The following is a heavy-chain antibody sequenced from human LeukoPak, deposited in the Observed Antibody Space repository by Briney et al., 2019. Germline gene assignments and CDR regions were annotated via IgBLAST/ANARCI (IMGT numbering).Heavy chain of an antibody. CDR1: GFTFSSYA. D-gene: IGHD6-6*01. Sequence: PGGSLRLSCAASGFTFSSYAMSWVRQAPGKGLEWVSAISGSGGSTYYADSVKGRLTISRDNSKNTLYLQMNSLRAEDTAVYYCAKDRIAARLYGDYWGQGTLVTVSS. CDR2: ISGSGGST. V-gene: IGHV3-23*01. CDR3: AKDRIAARLYGDY. J-gene: IGHJ4*02.